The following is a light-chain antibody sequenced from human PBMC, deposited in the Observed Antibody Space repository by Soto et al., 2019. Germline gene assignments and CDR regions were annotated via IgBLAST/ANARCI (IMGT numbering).Light chain of an antibody. Sequence: DIQMTQSPSPLSASVGDSVTITCRASQTIKTYLNWYRHKPGEAPKLLIYAASRLQTGVPPRFSGSGSGTFFTLSISSLQPEDFATYYCQQTYSTPGTFGQGTKVEV. CDR1: QTIKTY. CDR2: AAS. CDR3: QQTYSTPGT. J-gene: IGKJ1*01. V-gene: IGKV1-39*01.